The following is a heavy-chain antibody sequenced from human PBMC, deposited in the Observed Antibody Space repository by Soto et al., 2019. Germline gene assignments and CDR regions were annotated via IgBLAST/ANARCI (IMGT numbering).Heavy chain of an antibody. CDR2: INPSGGST. J-gene: IGHJ4*02. Sequence: ASVKVSCKASGYTFTSYYIHWVRHAPGQGLEWMGIINPSGGSTSYAQKFQGRVTMTRDTSTSTVYMELSSLTSEDTAVYYCARSIVVVTALDYWGQGTLVTVSS. V-gene: IGHV1-46*01. CDR1: GYTFTSYY. CDR3: ARSIVVVTALDY. D-gene: IGHD2-21*02.